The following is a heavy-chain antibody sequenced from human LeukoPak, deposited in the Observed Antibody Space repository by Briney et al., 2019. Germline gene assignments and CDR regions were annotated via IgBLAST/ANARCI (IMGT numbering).Heavy chain of an antibody. CDR3: ARSPGIVVVTGLNEDNWFDP. CDR1: GGSISSSTSS. CDR2: FYQSGDT. V-gene: IGHV4-39*07. J-gene: IGHJ5*02. Sequence: SETLSLTCTVSGGSISSSTSSWGWLRQPPGDGLEWIGNFYQSGDTYYNPSLKSRVSISVDTSKNQLSLRLNSVTAADTAVYFCARSPGIVVVTGLNEDNWFDPWGQGTLVTVSS. D-gene: IGHD2-21*02.